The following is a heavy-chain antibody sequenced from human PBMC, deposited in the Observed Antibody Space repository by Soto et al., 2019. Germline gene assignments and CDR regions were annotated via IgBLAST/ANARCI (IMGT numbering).Heavy chain of an antibody. CDR1: RYIFTADF. CDR2: INPNNGAT. D-gene: IGHD1-1*01. J-gene: IGHJ5*02. Sequence: QVQLVQYGAEVKKPVASVTVSCKAPRYIFTADFMHWGRQAPGQGLEWMGWINPNNGATHYGLSFQGRVIMTRDTSISTAYMELISLRSDDTAVYYCASHDPGARFDPWCQGTLFIVSS. CDR3: ASHDPGARFDP. V-gene: IGHV1-2*02.